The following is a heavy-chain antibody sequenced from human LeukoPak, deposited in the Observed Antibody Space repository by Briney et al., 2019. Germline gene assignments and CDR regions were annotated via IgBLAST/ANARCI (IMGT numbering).Heavy chain of an antibody. J-gene: IGHJ4*02. CDR1: GYTFTGYY. V-gene: IGHV1-2*02. CDR2: INPNSGGT. D-gene: IGHD5-24*01. Sequence: ASVKVSCKASGYTFTGYYMHWVRQAPGQGLEWMGWINPNSGGTNYAQKFQGRVTMTRDTSISTAYMELSRLRSDDTAVYYCARGGPLGDGYSHFDYWGQGTLVTVSS. CDR3: ARGGPLGDGYSHFDY.